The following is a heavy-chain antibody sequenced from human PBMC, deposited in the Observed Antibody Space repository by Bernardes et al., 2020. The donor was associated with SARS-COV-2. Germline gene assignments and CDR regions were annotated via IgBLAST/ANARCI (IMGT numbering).Heavy chain of an antibody. V-gene: IGHV3-23*01. J-gene: IGHJ4*02. CDR3: AKAQTSVAGPNRFDY. CDR2: ISGSGGTP. D-gene: IGHD6-19*01. Sequence: LRLSCAASGFTFSSYAMAWVRQAPGKGLEWVSAISGSGGTPYYADSVKGRFTISRDNSKNTLYLQMNSLTAEDTAVYYCAKAQTSVAGPNRFDYWGQGTLVTVSS. CDR1: GFTFSSYA.